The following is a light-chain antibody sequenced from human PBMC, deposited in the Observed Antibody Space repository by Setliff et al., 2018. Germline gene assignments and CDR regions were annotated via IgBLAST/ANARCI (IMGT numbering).Light chain of an antibody. CDR1: SSDIGGYDY. J-gene: IGLJ2*01. V-gene: IGLV2-14*03. Sequence: ALAQPASVSGSPGQSITISCTGTSSDIGGYDYVSWYQQYPGKAPKLIIYDVTKRPSGVSDRFSGSKSGDTASLTVSGLQADDEADYYCCSYGGDFTWVFGGGT. CDR2: DVT. CDR3: CSYGGDFTWV.